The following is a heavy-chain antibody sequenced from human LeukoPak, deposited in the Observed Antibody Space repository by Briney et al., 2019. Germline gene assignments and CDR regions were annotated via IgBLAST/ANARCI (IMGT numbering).Heavy chain of an antibody. V-gene: IGHV1-8*03. D-gene: IGHD3-9*01. CDR2: MNPNSGNT. Sequence: ASVKVSCKASGYTFTSYDINWVRQATGQGLEWMGWMNPNSGNTGYAQKFQGRVTITRNTSISTAYMELSSLRSEDTAVYYCATTLPANYILPDAFDIWGQGTMVTVSS. CDR3: ATTLPANYILPDAFDI. J-gene: IGHJ3*02. CDR1: GYTFTSYD.